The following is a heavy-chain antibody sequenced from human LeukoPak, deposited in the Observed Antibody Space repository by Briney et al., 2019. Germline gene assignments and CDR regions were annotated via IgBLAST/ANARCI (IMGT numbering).Heavy chain of an antibody. CDR2: IYHSGST. V-gene: IGHV4-38-2*01. Sequence: MASETLSLTCAVSGYSISSGYYWGWIRQPPVKGLEWIGSIYHSGSTYYNPSLKSRVTISVDTSKNQFSLKLSPVTAADTAVYYCARGDPEPHSVWFDPWGQGTLVTVYS. J-gene: IGHJ5*02. CDR3: ARGDPEPHSVWFDP. D-gene: IGHD1-14*01. CDR1: GYSISSGYY.